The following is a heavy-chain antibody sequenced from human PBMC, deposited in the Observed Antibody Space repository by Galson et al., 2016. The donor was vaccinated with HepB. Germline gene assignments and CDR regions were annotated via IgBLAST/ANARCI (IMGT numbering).Heavy chain of an antibody. D-gene: IGHD5-24*01. J-gene: IGHJ4*02. CDR2: ISSDGNTI. CDR3: ARGWRHNSFDY. CDR1: GFTLSTYS. Sequence: SLRLSCAASGFTLSTYSMDWVRQAPGKRPEWISYISSDGNTIYYADSAKGRSTITRENAKNLVSLQMHSLRDEDTAVYFCARGWRHNSFDYWGQGTMVTVSS. V-gene: IGHV3-48*02.